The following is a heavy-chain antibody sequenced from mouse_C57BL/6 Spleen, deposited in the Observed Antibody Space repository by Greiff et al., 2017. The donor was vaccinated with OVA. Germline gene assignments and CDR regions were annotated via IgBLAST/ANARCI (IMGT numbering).Heavy chain of an antibody. CDR1: GYSFTGYF. D-gene: IGHD2-4*01. CDR2: INPYNGDT. CDR3: ARGDYDGGYYFDY. V-gene: IGHV1-20*01. J-gene: IGHJ2*01. Sequence: EVKLMESGPELVKPGDSVKISCKASGYSFTGYFMNWVMQSHGKSLEWIGRINPYNGDTFYNQKFKGKATLTVDKSSSTAHMELRSLTSEDSAVYYCARGDYDGGYYFDYWGQGTTLTVSS.